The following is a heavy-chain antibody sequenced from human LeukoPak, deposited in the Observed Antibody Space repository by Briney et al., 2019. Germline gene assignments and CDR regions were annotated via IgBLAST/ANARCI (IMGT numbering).Heavy chain of an antibody. CDR2: IYYSGST. CDR3: ARSDTAMVTAIDY. J-gene: IGHJ4*02. D-gene: IGHD5-18*01. Sequence: PSETLFLTCTVSGGSISSSSYYWGWIRQPPGKGLEWIGSIYYSGSTCYNPSLKSRVTISVDTSKNQFSLKLSSVTAADTAVYYCARSDTAMVTAIDYWGQGTLVTVSS. V-gene: IGHV4-39*07. CDR1: GGSISSSSYY.